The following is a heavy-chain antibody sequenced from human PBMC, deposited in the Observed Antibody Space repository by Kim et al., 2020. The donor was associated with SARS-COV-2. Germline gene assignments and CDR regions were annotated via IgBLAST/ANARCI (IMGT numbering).Heavy chain of an antibody. D-gene: IGHD3-22*01. V-gene: IGHV3-33*01. CDR1: GFTFSSYG. CDR2: IWYDGSNK. Sequence: GGSLRLSCAASGFTFSSYGMHWVRQAPGKGLEWVAVIWYDGSNKYYADSVKGRFTISRDNSKNTLYLQMNSLRAEDTAVYYCARTLNYYDSRSDAFDIWGQGTMVTVSS. CDR3: ARTLNYYDSRSDAFDI. J-gene: IGHJ3*02.